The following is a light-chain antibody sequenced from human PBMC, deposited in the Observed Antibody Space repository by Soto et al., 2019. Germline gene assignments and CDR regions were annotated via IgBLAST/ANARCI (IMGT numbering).Light chain of an antibody. CDR3: GSYTRGSEL. CDR1: SRDVGNYNF. CDR2: DVS. V-gene: IGLV2-14*01. J-gene: IGLJ2*01. Sequence: QSVLTQPASVSGSPGQSITVSCTGTSRDVGNYNFVSWYQQHPGKAPKVIIYDVSNRPSGVSDRFSASKSGNTASLTISGLQTDDDAVYFCGSYTRGSELVVGGTVVPVL.